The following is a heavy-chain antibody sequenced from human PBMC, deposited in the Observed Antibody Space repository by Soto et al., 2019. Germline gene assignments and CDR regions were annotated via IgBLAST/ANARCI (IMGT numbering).Heavy chain of an antibody. Sequence: PSETPSLTCTVSGGSISSSSYYWGWIRQPPGKGLEWIGSIYYSGSTYYNPSLKSRVTISVDTSKNQFSLKLSSVTAADTAVYYCASFLGYCSSTSCSEYYYYYGMDVWGQGTTVTVSS. V-gene: IGHV4-39*01. CDR3: ASFLGYCSSTSCSEYYYYYGMDV. CDR1: GGSISSSSYY. J-gene: IGHJ6*02. CDR2: IYYSGST. D-gene: IGHD2-2*01.